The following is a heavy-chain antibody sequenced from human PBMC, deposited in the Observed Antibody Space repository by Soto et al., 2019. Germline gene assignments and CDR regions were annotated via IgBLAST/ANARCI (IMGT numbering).Heavy chain of an antibody. V-gene: IGHV5-51*01. CDR2: INPGDSET. J-gene: IGHJ6*02. CDR3: AIAIGTRFSYYYGMDV. CDR1: GYSFTNYW. D-gene: IGHD1-1*01. Sequence: PGESLKISCKGSGYSFTNYWIAWVRQMPGKGLEWMGIINPGDSETKYSPSFQGQVTISADKSISTAYLQWSSLKASDTAMYYCAIAIGTRFSYYYGMDVWGQGTTVTVSS.